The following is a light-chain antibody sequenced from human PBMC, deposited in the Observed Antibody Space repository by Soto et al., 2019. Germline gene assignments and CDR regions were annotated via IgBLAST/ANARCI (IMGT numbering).Light chain of an antibody. V-gene: IGKV3-20*01. Sequence: EIVLTQSPHTLSLSPGERASLSCRTSQTISSSYFAWYQQKPGQSPRLLVYAASIRAPGIPDRFSGSGSGADFTLTISRLEPSAFAVYFCQHYDGSLTFGGGTRVEIK. CDR3: QHYDGSLT. J-gene: IGKJ4*01. CDR1: QTISSSY. CDR2: AAS.